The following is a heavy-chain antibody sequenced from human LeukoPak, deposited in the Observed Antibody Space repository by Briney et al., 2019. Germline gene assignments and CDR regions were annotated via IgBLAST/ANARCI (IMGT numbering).Heavy chain of an antibody. J-gene: IGHJ3*02. CDR2: IWYDGSNK. V-gene: IGHV3-33*06. CDR1: GFTFSSYG. Sequence: GGSLRLSGAASGFTFSSYGMHWVRQAPGKGLEWVAVIWYDGSNKYYADSVKGRFTISRDNSKNTLYLQMNSLRAEDTAVYYCAKLSSSGYHDAFDIWGQGTMVTVSS. D-gene: IGHD3-22*01. CDR3: AKLSSSGYHDAFDI.